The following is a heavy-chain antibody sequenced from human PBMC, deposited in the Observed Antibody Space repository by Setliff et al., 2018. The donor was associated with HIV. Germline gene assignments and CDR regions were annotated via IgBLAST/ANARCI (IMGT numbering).Heavy chain of an antibody. CDR2: IYYGGST. D-gene: IGHD6-19*01. J-gene: IGHJ4*02. CDR3: ARETRSGWYDLAY. Sequence: KPSETLSLTCTVSGGSITSYYWSWIRQPPGKGLEWIGYIYYGGSTNYNPSLRSRLTISVDTSKNQFSLKLSSVTAADTAVYYCARETRSGWYDLAYWGQGTLVTVSS. V-gene: IGHV4-59*01. CDR1: GGSITSYY.